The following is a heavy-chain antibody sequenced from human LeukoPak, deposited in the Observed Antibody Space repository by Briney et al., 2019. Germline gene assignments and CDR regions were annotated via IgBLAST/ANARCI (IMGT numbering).Heavy chain of an antibody. V-gene: IGHV1-69*04. CDR1: GGTFSSYA. CDR3: ARDPRVDYGDYYYYGMDV. CDR2: IIPILGIA. D-gene: IGHD4-17*01. J-gene: IGHJ6*02. Sequence: SVKVSCKASGGTFSSYAISWVRQAPGQGLEWMGRIIPILGIANYAQKFQGRVTITADKSTSTAYMELSSLRSEDTAVYYCARDPRVDYGDYYYYGMDVWGQGTTVTVSS.